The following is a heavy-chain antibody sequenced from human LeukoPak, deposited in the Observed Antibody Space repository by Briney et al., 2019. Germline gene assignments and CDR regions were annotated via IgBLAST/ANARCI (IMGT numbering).Heavy chain of an antibody. CDR1: GGTFSSYA. Sequence: GASVKVSRKASGGTFSSYAISWVRQAPGQGLEWMGWINPNSGATNYAQNFQGRVTMTRDTSISTAYMELSRLRSDDTAVYYCARDYAPVVAATSYYFDYWGQGTLVTVSS. CDR3: ARDYAPVVAATSYYFDY. CDR2: INPNSGAT. V-gene: IGHV1-2*02. J-gene: IGHJ4*02. D-gene: IGHD2-15*01.